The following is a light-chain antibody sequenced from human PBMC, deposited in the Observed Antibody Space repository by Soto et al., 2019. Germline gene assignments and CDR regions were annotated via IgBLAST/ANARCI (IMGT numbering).Light chain of an antibody. CDR2: GAS. V-gene: IGKV3-20*01. CDR3: QQYAASPWT. CDR1: QSVSTTY. Sequence: EIVLTQSPGTLSLSPGEGATLSCRASQSVSTTYFAWYQQKPGQAPRLVMYGASSRATGIPDRFSGSGSGTDVTLTISRLQPEDFSVYYCQQYAASPWTFGQGTRVEFK. J-gene: IGKJ1*01.